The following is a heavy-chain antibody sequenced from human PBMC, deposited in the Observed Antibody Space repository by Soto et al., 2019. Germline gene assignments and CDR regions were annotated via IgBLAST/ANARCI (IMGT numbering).Heavy chain of an antibody. CDR2: IVVGSGNT. Sequence: GASVKVSCKTSGFTFSNSAVQWVRQARGQRLEWMGWIVVGSGNTNYAQKFRERVTITRDMSTNTAHMEVSGLTSEDTAAYYCAAELYSGGSCCSFDIWGQGTLVTVSS. D-gene: IGHD2-15*01. V-gene: IGHV1-58*01. J-gene: IGHJ3*02. CDR1: GFTFSNSA. CDR3: AAELYSGGSCCSFDI.